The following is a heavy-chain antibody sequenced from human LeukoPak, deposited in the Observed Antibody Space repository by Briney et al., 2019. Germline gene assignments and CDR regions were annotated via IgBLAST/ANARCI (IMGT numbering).Heavy chain of an antibody. V-gene: IGHV3-30-3*01. CDR2: ISYDGSNK. CDR3: ARDSILLWFGELLSSFDY. J-gene: IGHJ4*02. Sequence: GRSLRLSCAASGFTFSSYAMHWVRQAPGKGLGWVAVISYDGSNKYYAVSVKGRFTISRDNSKNTLYLQMNSLRAEDTAVYYCARDSILLWFGELLSSFDYWGQGTLVTVSS. D-gene: IGHD3-10*01. CDR1: GFTFSSYA.